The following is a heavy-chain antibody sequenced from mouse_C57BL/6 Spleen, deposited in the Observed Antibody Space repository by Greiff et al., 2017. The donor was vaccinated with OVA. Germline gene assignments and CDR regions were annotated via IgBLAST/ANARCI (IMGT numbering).Heavy chain of an antibody. J-gene: IGHJ4*01. CDR3: ARSYSNLHYYAMDY. CDR2: IDPSDSYT. Sequence: QVQLQQPGAELVMPGASVKLSCKASGYTFTSYWMHWVKQRPGQGLEWIGEIDPSDSYTNYNQKFKGKSTLTVDKSSSTAYMQLSSLTSEDSAVYYCARSYSNLHYYAMDYWGQGTSVTVSS. CDR1: GYTFTSYW. V-gene: IGHV1-69*01. D-gene: IGHD2-5*01.